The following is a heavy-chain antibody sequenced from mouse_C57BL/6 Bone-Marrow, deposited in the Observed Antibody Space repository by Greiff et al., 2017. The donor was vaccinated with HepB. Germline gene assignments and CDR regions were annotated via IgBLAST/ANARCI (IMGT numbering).Heavy chain of an antibody. D-gene: IGHD4-1*01. Sequence: EVQLQESGGGLVQPGGSLSLSCAASGFTFTDYYMSWVRQPPGKALEWLGFIRNKANGYTTEYSASVKGRFTISRDNSQSILYLQMNALRAEDSATYYCARYMTGTAWFAYWGQGTLVTVSA. V-gene: IGHV7-3*01. CDR3: ARYMTGTAWFAY. CDR2: IRNKANGYTT. J-gene: IGHJ3*01. CDR1: GFTFTDYY.